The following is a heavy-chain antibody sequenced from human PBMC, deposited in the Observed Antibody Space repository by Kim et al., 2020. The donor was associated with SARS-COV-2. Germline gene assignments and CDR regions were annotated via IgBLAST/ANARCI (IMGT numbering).Heavy chain of an antibody. D-gene: IGHD5-12*01. CDR3: ARRGYSGYDFPDYYYYYGMDV. CDR1: GGSISSSSYY. Sequence: SETLSLTCTVSGGSISSSSYYWGWIRQPPGKGLEWIGSIYYSGSTYYNPSLKSRVTISVDTSKNQFSLKLSSVTAADTAVYYCARRGYSGYDFPDYYYYYGMDVWGQGTTVTVSS. V-gene: IGHV4-39*01. J-gene: IGHJ6*02. CDR2: IYYSGST.